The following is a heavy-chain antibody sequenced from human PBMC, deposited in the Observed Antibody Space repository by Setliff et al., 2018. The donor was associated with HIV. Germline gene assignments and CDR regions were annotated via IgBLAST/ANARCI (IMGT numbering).Heavy chain of an antibody. J-gene: IGHJ4*02. CDR3: ARAFVPYGYGLDYFDY. CDR2: IYHSGRT. D-gene: IGHD5-18*01. V-gene: IGHV4-31*03. Sequence: SETMSLTCTASGASISSGGYYWTWSRQHPGKGLEWIGYIYHSGRTYYNPSLKSRLTISLDTSKNQFSLKVSSVTAADKALYYCARAFVPYGYGLDYFDYWGQGTLVTVSS. CDR1: GASISSGGYY.